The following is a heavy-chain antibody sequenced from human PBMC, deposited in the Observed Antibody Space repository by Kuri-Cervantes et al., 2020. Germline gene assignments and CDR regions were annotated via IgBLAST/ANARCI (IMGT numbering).Heavy chain of an antibody. J-gene: IGHJ6*03. Sequence: GESLKISCAASGFTFSSYDMHWVRQATGKGLEWVSGIGPAGDAYYAGSVKGRFTISRDNAKNSLYLQMNSLRAEDTAVYYCASLGGYSYAGAAEPEYYYYYYYMDVWGKGTTVTVSS. CDR3: ASLGGYSYAGAAEPEYYYYYYYMDV. CDR2: IGPAGDA. D-gene: IGHD5-18*01. CDR1: GFTFSSYD. V-gene: IGHV3-13*01.